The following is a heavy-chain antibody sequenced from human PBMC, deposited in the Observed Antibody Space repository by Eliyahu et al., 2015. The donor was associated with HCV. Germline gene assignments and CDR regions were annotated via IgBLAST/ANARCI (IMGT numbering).Heavy chain of an antibody. CDR1: GFTFSSYA. J-gene: IGHJ4*02. CDR2: LTGSAGST. CDR3: ASNRDGYIWIFDY. V-gene: IGHV3-23*01. D-gene: IGHD5-24*01. Sequence: EVQLLESGGGLVQPGGSLRLSCAASGFTFSSYAMSWVRQAPGKGLEWVSALTGSAGSTYYADSVKGRFTISRDNSRNTLYLQMNSLRAEDTAIYYCASNRDGYIWIFDYWGQGTLVTVSS.